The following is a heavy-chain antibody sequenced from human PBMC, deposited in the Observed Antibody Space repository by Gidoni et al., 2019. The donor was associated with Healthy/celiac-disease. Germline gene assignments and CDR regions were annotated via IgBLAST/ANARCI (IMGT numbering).Heavy chain of an antibody. V-gene: IGHV3-23*01. CDR1: GFTFSSYA. CDR3: AKGGTVTTTFFDY. CDR2: ISGSGGST. D-gene: IGHD4-17*01. Sequence: EVQLLESGGGLVQPGGSLRLSCAASGFTFSSYAMSWVRQAPGKGLELVSAISGSGGSTYYADSVKVRFTISRDNSKNTLYLQMNSLRAEDTAVYYCAKGGTVTTTFFDYWGQGTLVTVSS. J-gene: IGHJ4*02.